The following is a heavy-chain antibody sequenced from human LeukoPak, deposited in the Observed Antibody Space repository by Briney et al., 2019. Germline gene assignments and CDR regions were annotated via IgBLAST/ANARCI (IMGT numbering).Heavy chain of an antibody. D-gene: IGHD4-17*01. CDR3: ARNYGDYTGFDY. CDR1: GFTFSSYE. Sequence: PGGSPRLSCAASGFTFSSYEMNWVRQAPGKGLEWVSYISSSGSTIYYADSVKGRFTISRDNAKNSLYLQMNSLRAEDTAVYYCARNYGDYTGFDYWGQGTLVTVSS. V-gene: IGHV3-48*03. J-gene: IGHJ4*02. CDR2: ISSSGSTI.